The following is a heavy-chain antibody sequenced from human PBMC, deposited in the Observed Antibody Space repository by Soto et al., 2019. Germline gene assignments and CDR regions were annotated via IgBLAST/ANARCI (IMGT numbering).Heavy chain of an antibody. D-gene: IGHD3-16*02. CDR1: GFTFSSYG. CDR2: IWYDGSNK. CDR3: AKDIGLRLGELSLNFDY. J-gene: IGHJ4*02. Sequence: GGSLRLSCAASGFTFSSYGMHWVRQAPGKELEWVAVIWYDGSNKYYADSVKGRFTISRDNSKNTLYLQMNSLRAEDTAVYYCAKDIGLRLGELSLNFDYWGQGTLVTVSS. V-gene: IGHV3-33*06.